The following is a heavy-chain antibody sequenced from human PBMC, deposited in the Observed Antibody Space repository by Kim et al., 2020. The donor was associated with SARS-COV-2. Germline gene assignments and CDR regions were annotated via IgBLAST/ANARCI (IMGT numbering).Heavy chain of an antibody. D-gene: IGHD3-3*01. J-gene: IGHJ3*01. CDR3: ARVLSAYHRSYAFDV. CDR2: INPANGNT. Sequence: ASVKVSCKASGYSFTNYVLHWVRQGPGQRLEWVAWINPANGNTKYSERFQGRVTITRDTSATTAFLEVSGLTSEDTAMYFCARVLSAYHRSYAFDVWVQGTMVTVSS. CDR1: GYSFTNYV. V-gene: IGHV1-3*01.